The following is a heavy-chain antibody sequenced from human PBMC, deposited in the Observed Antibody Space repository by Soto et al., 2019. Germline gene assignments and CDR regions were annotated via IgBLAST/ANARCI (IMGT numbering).Heavy chain of an antibody. Sequence: ASVKVSCKASGYTFTSYGISWVRQAPGQGLEWMGWISAYNGNTNYAQKLQGRVTMTTGTSTSTAYMELRSLRSDDTAVYYRASGYYDSSGYKEFDYWGQGTLVTVSS. CDR2: ISAYNGNT. V-gene: IGHV1-18*04. D-gene: IGHD3-22*01. CDR1: GYTFTSYG. J-gene: IGHJ4*02. CDR3: ASGYYDSSGYKEFDY.